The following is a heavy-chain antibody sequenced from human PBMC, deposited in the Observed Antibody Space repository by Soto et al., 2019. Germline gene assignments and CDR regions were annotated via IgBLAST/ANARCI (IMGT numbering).Heavy chain of an antibody. D-gene: IGHD3-16*01. CDR2: IWYDGSNK. CDR3: ARELGGAFDI. V-gene: IGHV3-33*01. J-gene: IGHJ3*02. Sequence: QVQLVESGGGVVQPGRSLRLSCAASGFTFSSYGMHWVRQAPGKGLEWVAVIWYDGSNKYYADSVKGRFTISRDNSKNTLSLQMSSLRAEDTAVYYWARELGGAFDIWGQGTMVTVSS. CDR1: GFTFSSYG.